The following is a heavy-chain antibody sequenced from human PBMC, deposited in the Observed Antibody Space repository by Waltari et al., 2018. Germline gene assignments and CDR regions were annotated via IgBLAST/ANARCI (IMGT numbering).Heavy chain of an antibody. CDR3: ARASTRGGSPPHY. J-gene: IGHJ4*02. D-gene: IGHD1-26*01. V-gene: IGHV1-2*06. Sequence: QVQLVQSWAEVKKPGASVKVSCQASGYTFTGYYMPWVRQAPGQGLEWMGRINPNSGGTNYAQKFQGRVTMTRDTSISTAYMELSRLRSDDTAVYYCARASTRGGSPPHYWGQGTLVTVSS. CDR2: INPNSGGT. CDR1: GYTFTGYY.